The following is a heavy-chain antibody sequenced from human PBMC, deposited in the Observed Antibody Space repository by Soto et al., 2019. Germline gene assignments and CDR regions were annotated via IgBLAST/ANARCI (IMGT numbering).Heavy chain of an antibody. Sequence: QLQLQESGPGLVKPSETLSLTCTVSDGSISSSTYSWGWIRQPPGKGLEWIGSIHSSGATYYNVSLKSRVTVSVDTSKNQLSLKLNSVTAADTGVYYCGRQRSNNSRSLSWFDLWGQGTLVSVCS. CDR3: GRQRSNNSRSLSWFDL. D-gene: IGHD1-26*01. J-gene: IGHJ5*02. V-gene: IGHV4-39*01. CDR1: DGSISSSTYS. CDR2: IHSSGAT.